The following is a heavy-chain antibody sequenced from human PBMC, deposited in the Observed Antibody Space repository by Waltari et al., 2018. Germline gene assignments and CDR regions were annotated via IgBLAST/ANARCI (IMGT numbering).Heavy chain of an antibody. CDR3: ARESILWFGEFTYYYYGMDV. CDR2: MIYNRGP. D-gene: IGHD3-10*01. CDR1: SGSISTTKPY. J-gene: IGHJ6*02. V-gene: IGHV4-39*07. Sequence: QLQLQESGPGLVKPSETLSLTCTVSSGSISTTKPYWMWTRQPPGKGLEWVGLMIYNRGPYYNPSLKGRVTISVDTSKNQFSLKLSSVTAADTAVYYCARESILWFGEFTYYYYGMDVWGQGTLVTVSS.